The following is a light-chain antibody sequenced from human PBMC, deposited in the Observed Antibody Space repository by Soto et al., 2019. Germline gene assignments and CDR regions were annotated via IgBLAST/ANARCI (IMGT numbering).Light chain of an antibody. V-gene: IGLV2-23*01. Sequence: QSVLTQPPSVSGSPGQSITISCTGTSSDVGSYNLVSWYQQHPGKAPKLMIYEGTKRPSGVSDRFSGSRSGNTASLTISGLQAEDEADYYCCSYASSTTYVFGTGTKLTVL. J-gene: IGLJ1*01. CDR1: SSDVGSYNL. CDR2: EGT. CDR3: CSYASSTTYV.